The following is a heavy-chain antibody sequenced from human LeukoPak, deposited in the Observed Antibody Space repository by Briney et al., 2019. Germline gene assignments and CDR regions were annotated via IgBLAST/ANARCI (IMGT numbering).Heavy chain of an antibody. D-gene: IGHD3-22*01. V-gene: IGHV3-48*01. CDR2: ISSSSSTI. CDR1: GFTFSSYS. J-gene: IGHJ4*02. CDR3: ARDSITMIAGAYFDY. Sequence: GGSLRLSCAASGFTFSSYSMNWVRQAPGKGLEWVSYISSSSSTIYYADSVKGRFTISRDNSKNTLYLQMNSLRAEDTAVYYCARDSITMIAGAYFDYWGQGTLVTVSS.